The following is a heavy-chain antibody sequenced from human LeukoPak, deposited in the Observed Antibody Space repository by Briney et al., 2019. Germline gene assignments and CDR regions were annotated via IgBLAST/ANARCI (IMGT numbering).Heavy chain of an antibody. CDR1: GYTFTSYG. CDR3: ARGGAGGIAARPGYYYYYYMDV. J-gene: IGHJ6*03. CDR2: ISAYNGST. Sequence: GASVKVSCKASGYTFTSYGISWVRQAPGQGLEWMGWISAYNGSTNYAQKLQGRVTMTTDTSTSTAYMELRSLRSDDTAVYYCARGGAGGIAARPGYYYYYYMDVWGKGTTVTVSS. V-gene: IGHV1-18*01. D-gene: IGHD6-6*01.